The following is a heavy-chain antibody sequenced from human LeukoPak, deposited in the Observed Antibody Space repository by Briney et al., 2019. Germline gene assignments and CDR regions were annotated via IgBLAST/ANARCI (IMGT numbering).Heavy chain of an antibody. V-gene: IGHV4-39*07. CDR2: IYYSGST. J-gene: IGHJ6*03. CDR1: GASVSGSAYY. CDR3: ARDKVFGSGWYFDYYYYMDV. Sequence: SETLSLTCTVSGASVSGSAYYWGWIRQPPGKGLEWIGNIYYSGSTYYNESLESRVTISIDTSKDQFSLKLNSVTAADTAVYYCARDKVFGSGWYFDYYYYMDVWGKGTTVTISS. D-gene: IGHD6-19*01.